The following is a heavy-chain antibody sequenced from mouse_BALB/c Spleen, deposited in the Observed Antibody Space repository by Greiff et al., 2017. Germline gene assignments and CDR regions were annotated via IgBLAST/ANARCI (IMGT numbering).Heavy chain of an antibody. CDR2: IWGDGST. V-gene: IGHV2-6-7*01. Sequence: VMLVESGPGLVAPSQSLSITCTVSGFSLTSYGVHWVRQPPGKGLEWLGMIWGDGSTDYNSALKSRLSISKDNSKSQVFLKMNSLQTDDTARYYCARDYYGSYAMDYWGQGTSVTVSS. J-gene: IGHJ4*01. D-gene: IGHD1-2*01. CDR3: ARDYYGSYAMDY. CDR1: GFSLTSYG.